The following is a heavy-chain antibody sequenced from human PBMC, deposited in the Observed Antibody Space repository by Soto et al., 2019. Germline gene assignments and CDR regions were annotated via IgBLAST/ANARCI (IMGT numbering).Heavy chain of an antibody. CDR3: ARDLVSGVIAAAGTRRDYYYYGMDV. D-gene: IGHD6-13*01. CDR2: TYYRSKWYN. CDR1: RESASSNSAG. V-gene: IGHV6-1*01. J-gene: IGHJ6*02. Sequence: TLALTFGITRESASSNSAGWNRIKHSPSRGLEWVGRTYYRSKWYNDYAVTVKSRRTINPDTSKNQFSLQLNSVTPEDTAVYYCARDLVSGVIAAAGTRRDYYYYGMDVWGQGTTVTVSS.